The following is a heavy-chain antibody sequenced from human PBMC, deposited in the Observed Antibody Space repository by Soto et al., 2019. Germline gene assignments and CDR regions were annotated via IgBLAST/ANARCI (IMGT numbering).Heavy chain of an antibody. CDR3: ARRDYMGDYDYFDY. D-gene: IGHD4-17*01. V-gene: IGHV1-3*01. Sequence: QVQLVQSGAEVKKTGASVKVSCKASGYTFTSYAMHWVRQAPGQRLEWMGWINAGNGNTKYSQKFQGRVTITRDTSASTAYMELSSLRSEDTAVYYCARRDYMGDYDYFDYWGQGTLVTVSS. CDR1: GYTFTSYA. J-gene: IGHJ4*02. CDR2: INAGNGNT.